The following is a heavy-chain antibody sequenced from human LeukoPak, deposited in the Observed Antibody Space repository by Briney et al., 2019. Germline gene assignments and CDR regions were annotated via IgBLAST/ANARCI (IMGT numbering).Heavy chain of an antibody. CDR3: ATRPAYSSSFDY. Sequence: ASVKVSCKTSEYTFTAYYIHWLRQAPGQRPEWMAWINPNSGGSYFAHKFQGRITLTRDTSISTAYMELNRLISDDTAVYYCATRPAYSSSFDYWGQGSLVTVSS. D-gene: IGHD6-6*01. CDR2: INPNSGGS. V-gene: IGHV1-2*02. J-gene: IGHJ4*02. CDR1: EYTFTAYY.